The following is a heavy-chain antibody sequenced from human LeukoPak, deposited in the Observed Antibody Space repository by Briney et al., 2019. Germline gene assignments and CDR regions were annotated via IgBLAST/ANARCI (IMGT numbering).Heavy chain of an antibody. V-gene: IGHV4-61*01. D-gene: IGHD3-10*01. Sequence: SETLSLTCTVSGGSVSSGSYYWSWIRQPPGKGLEWIWYIYYSGSTNYNPSLKSRVTISVDTSKNQFSLKLSSVTAADTAVYYCARRGSYYRHFDYWGQGTLVTVSS. CDR2: IYYSGST. CDR1: GGSVSSGSYY. J-gene: IGHJ4*02. CDR3: ARRGSYYRHFDY.